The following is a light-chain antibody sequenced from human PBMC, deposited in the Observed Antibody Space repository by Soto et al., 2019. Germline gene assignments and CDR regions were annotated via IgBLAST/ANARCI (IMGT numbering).Light chain of an antibody. V-gene: IGLV2-23*01. CDR3: YTYAGGRTYL. CDR2: EDI. CDR1: SSDVGSYSL. J-gene: IGLJ1*01. Sequence: SVLTNPAYVSGYPGQSITISCTGTSSDVGSYSLLSWYQHHPGKAPKLIIYEDIKGPSGVSNRFSGSKSGNTASLRISGLQAEDEADYYCYTYAGGRTYLFGTGTKVTVL.